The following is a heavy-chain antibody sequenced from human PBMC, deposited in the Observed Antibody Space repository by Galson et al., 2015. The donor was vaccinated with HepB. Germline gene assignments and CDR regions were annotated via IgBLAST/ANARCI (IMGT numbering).Heavy chain of an antibody. CDR1: GFTFSSHW. V-gene: IGHV3-7*01. Sequence: SLRLSCAASGFTFSSHWMTWVRQAPGKGLEWAANIKQDGSEKYYADSVKGRFTISRDNAKNSLYLQMNSLRAGDTAVYYCYAGHYFDSWGQGTLVTVSS. J-gene: IGHJ4*02. D-gene: IGHD1-14*01. CDR3: YAGHYFDS. CDR2: IKQDGSEK.